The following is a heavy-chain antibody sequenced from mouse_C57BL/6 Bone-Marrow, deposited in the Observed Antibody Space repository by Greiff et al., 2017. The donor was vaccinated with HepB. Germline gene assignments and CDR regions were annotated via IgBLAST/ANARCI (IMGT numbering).Heavy chain of an antibody. J-gene: IGHJ3*01. CDR3: ARGGGYYYGSEAY. Sequence: QVQLQQPGAELVMPGASVKLSCKASGYTFTSYWMHWVKQRPGQGLEWIGEIDPSDSYTNYNQKFKGKSTLTVDKSSSTAYMQLSSLTSEDSAVYYCARGGGYYYGSEAYWGQGTLVTVSA. CDR1: GYTFTSYW. CDR2: IDPSDSYT. D-gene: IGHD1-1*01. V-gene: IGHV1-69*01.